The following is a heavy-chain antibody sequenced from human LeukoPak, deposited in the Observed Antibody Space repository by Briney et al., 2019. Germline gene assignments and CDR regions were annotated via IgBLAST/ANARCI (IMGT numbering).Heavy chain of an antibody. CDR1: GGSISSYY. CDR3: ARCGLWSGPPPYYYYYYYMDA. Sequence: KPSETLSLTCTVSGGSISSYYWSWIRQPAGKGLEWIGRIYTSGSTNYNPSLKSRVTMSVDTSKNQFSLKLSSVTAADTAVYYCARCGLWSGPPPYYYYYYYMDAWGKGTTVTVSS. V-gene: IGHV4-4*07. CDR2: IYTSGST. J-gene: IGHJ6*03. D-gene: IGHD3-3*01.